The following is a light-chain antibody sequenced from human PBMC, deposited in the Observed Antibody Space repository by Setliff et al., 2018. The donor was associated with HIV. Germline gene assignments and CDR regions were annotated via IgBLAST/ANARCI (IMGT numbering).Light chain of an antibody. V-gene: IGLV2-14*03. J-gene: IGLJ1*01. Sequence: QSVLTQPASVSGSPGQSITISCTETSSDVGGYNYVSWYQQQPGKAPKLITYDVNKRPSGVSNRFSGSKSGNTASLTISGLQAEDEADYYFSSYTSSTPLYVFGTGTKVTVL. CDR2: DVN. CDR1: SSDVGGYNY. CDR3: SSYTSSTPLYV.